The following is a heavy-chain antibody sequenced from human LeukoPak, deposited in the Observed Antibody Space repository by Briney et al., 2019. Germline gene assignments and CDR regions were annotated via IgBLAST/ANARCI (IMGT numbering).Heavy chain of an antibody. CDR1: GFTFSVSY. Sequence: PGGSLRLSCAAPGFTFSVSYMSWIRKAPGKGLEWVSSISSSGSTIYYADSVKGRFTISRDNAKNSLYLQMNSLRAEDTAVYYCAGTPGRYYGMDVWGQGTTVTVSS. CDR2: ISSSGSTI. D-gene: IGHD1-26*01. V-gene: IGHV3-11*01. CDR3: AGTPGRYYGMDV. J-gene: IGHJ6*02.